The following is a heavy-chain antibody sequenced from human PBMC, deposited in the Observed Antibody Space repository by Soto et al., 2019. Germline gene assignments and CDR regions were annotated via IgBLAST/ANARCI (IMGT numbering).Heavy chain of an antibody. Sequence: GSLRLSCAASGFTVSSNYMSWVRQAPGKGLEWVSVIYSGGSTYYADSVKGRFTISRDNSKNTLYLQMNSLRAEDTAVYYCARVTSGWSEIDYWGQGTLVTVSS. CDR2: IYSGGST. CDR3: ARVTSGWSEIDY. CDR1: GFTVSSNY. J-gene: IGHJ4*02. V-gene: IGHV3-53*01. D-gene: IGHD6-19*01.